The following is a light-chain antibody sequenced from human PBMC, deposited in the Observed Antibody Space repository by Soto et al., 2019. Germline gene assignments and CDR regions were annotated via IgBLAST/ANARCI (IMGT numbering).Light chain of an antibody. CDR3: SAWDDSLSGYV. CDR1: SSNIGDNY. CDR2: RNN. V-gene: IGLV1-47*01. Sequence: QAVVTQPPSASGTPGQKVTISCSGSSSNIGDNYVYWHQQLPGTAPKLLIYRNNQRPSGVPDRFSGSKSGTSASLAISRLRSEDEADYYCSAWDDSLSGYVFGPGTKLTVL. J-gene: IGLJ1*01.